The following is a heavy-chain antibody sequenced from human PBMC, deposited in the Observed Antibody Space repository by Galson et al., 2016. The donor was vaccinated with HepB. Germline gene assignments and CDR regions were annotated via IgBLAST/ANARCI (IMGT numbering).Heavy chain of an antibody. D-gene: IGHD3-3*01. CDR1: GFTFSSYA. J-gene: IGHJ4*02. Sequence: SLRLSCAASGFTFSSYAMHWVRQAPGRGLEWVAVISDDGTYKYYTDSVRGRFTISRDNTKNTLYLQMNSLIVEDTAVYYCAKWVGSTITIFGVYYFDSWGQGTLVTVSS. CDR2: ISDDGTYK. CDR3: AKWVGSTITIFGVYYFDS. V-gene: IGHV3-30*18.